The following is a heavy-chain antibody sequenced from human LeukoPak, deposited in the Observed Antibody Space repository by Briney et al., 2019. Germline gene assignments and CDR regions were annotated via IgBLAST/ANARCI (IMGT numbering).Heavy chain of an antibody. J-gene: IGHJ3*02. CDR2: IIPIFGTA. Sequence: SVKVSCKASGYTFTGYYMHWVRQAPGQGLEWMGGIIPIFGTANYAQKFQGRVTITTDESTSTAYMELSSLRSEDTAVYYCASKVGYCSSTSCYSRGAFDIWGQGTMVTVSS. CDR3: ASKVGYCSSTSCYSRGAFDI. D-gene: IGHD2-2*02. CDR1: GYTFTGYY. V-gene: IGHV1-69*05.